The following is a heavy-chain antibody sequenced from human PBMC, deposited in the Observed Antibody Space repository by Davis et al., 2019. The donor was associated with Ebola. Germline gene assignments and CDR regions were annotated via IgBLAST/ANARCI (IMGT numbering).Heavy chain of an antibody. D-gene: IGHD3-3*01. CDR3: ARAAFWSGFYNWFDP. V-gene: IGHV1-3*01. J-gene: IGHJ5*02. CDR1: GYTFTSYA. CDR2: INAGNGNT. Sequence: AASVKVSCKASGYTFTSYAMHWVRQAPGQRLEWMGWINAGNGNTKYSQKFQGRVTITRDTSASTAYMELSSLRSEDTAVYYCARAAFWSGFYNWFDPWGQGTLVTVSS.